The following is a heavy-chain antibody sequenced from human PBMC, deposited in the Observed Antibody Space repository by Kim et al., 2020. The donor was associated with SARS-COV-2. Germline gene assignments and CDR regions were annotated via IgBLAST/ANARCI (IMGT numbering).Heavy chain of an antibody. J-gene: IGHJ4*02. Sequence: SETLSLTCTVSGGSISSYYWSWIRQPPGKGLEWIGYIYYSGSTNYNPSLKSRVTISVDTSKNQFSLKLSSVTAADTAVYYCAWTGGDYGDYRIDYWGQGTLVTVSS. D-gene: IGHD4-17*01. CDR1: GGSISSYY. CDR3: AWTGGDYGDYRIDY. CDR2: IYYSGST. V-gene: IGHV4-59*13.